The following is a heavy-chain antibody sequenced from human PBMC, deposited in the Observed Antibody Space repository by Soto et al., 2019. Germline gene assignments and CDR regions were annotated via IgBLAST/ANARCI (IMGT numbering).Heavy chain of an antibody. V-gene: IGHV1-46*03. Sequence: ASVTVSCQASGYTFTSYYMHWVRQAPGQGLEWMGIINPSGGSTSYAQKFQGRVTMTRDTSTSTVYMELSSLRSEDTAVYYCARAGWSDNWFDPWGQGTLVTVSS. CDR3: ARAGWSDNWFDP. CDR2: INPSGGST. J-gene: IGHJ5*02. D-gene: IGHD6-19*01. CDR1: GYTFTSYY.